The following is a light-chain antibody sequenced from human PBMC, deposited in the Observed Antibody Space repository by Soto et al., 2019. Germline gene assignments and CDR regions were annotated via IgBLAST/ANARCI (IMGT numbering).Light chain of an antibody. CDR3: HQYGYGVDT. CDR1: QSVRSNY. J-gene: IGKJ2*01. V-gene: IGKV3-20*01. Sequence: ETVLTQSPGTLSLSPGERATLSCRASQSVRSNYLAWYQQQPGQAPRLLIFGTSTRATGIPDRFSGSGSGTDFTLTISRLEPEDSAVYFCHQYGYGVDTFVQGTKLEIK. CDR2: GTS.